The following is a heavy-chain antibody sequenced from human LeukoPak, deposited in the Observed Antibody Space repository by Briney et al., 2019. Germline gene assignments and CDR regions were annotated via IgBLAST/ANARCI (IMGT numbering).Heavy chain of an antibody. CDR3: ARVYGYDILTGYYWEYYFDY. J-gene: IGHJ4*02. D-gene: IGHD3-9*01. CDR2: INHSGST. Sequence: PSETLSLTCAVYGGSFSGYYWSWIRQPPGKGLEWIGEINHSGSTNYNPSLKSRVTISVDTSKNQFSLKLSSVTAADTAVYYCARVYGYDILTGYYWEYYFDYWGQGTLVTVSS. CDR1: GGSFSGYY. V-gene: IGHV4-34*01.